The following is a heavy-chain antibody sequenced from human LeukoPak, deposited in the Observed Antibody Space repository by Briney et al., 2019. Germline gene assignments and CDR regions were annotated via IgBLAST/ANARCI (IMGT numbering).Heavy chain of an antibody. D-gene: IGHD3-3*01. CDR1: GYTFTGYY. Sequence: ASVKVSCKASGYTFTGYYMHWVRQATGQGLEWMGWINPNSGGTNYAQKFQGRVTMTRDTSISTAYMELSRLRSDDTAVYYCARDESITIFGVVPFDYWGQGTLVTVSS. CDR3: ARDESITIFGVVPFDY. V-gene: IGHV1-2*02. CDR2: INPNSGGT. J-gene: IGHJ4*02.